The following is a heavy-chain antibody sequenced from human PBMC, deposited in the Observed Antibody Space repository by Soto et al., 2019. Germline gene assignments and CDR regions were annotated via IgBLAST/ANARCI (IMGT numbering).Heavy chain of an antibody. CDR1: GGSISSSSYY. V-gene: IGHV4-39*01. CDR2: IYYSGST. J-gene: IGHJ3*02. Sequence: SETLYLTCTASGGSISSSSYYSGWIRQPPGKGLEWIGSIYYSGSTYYNPSLKSRVTISVDTSKNQFSLKLSSVTAADTAVYYCARHRPAYCGGDCFGDAFDIWGQGTMVT. CDR3: ARHRPAYCGGDCFGDAFDI. D-gene: IGHD2-21*02.